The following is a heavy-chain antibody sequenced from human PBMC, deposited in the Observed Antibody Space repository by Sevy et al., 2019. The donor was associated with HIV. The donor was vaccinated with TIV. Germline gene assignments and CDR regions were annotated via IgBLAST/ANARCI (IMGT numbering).Heavy chain of an antibody. D-gene: IGHD1-26*01. V-gene: IGHV4-59*08. CDR1: GGSITSLY. J-gene: IGHJ4*02. CDR2: IYYNGHI. CDR3: AGENAWGRGYS. Sequence: SETLSLTCTVSGGSITSLYWNWIRQPPGKGLEWFANIYYNGHINYNPSLKSRVTLSLDTSKIQYSLRLSSVTAALTAMYYCAGENAWGRGYSWGQGTLVTVSS.